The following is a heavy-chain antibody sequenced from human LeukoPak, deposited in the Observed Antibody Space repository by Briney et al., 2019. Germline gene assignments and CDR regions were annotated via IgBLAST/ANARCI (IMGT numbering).Heavy chain of an antibody. J-gene: IGHJ4*02. CDR2: IYYSGST. Sequence: SETLSLTCTVSGGSISSGSYYWGWIRQPPGKGLEWIGSIYYSGSTYYNPSLKSRVTISVDTSKNQFSLKLSSVTAADTAVYYCARGYHCSSTSCYGRDYGYFDYWGQGTLVTVSS. V-gene: IGHV4-39*01. CDR3: ARGYHCSSTSCYGRDYGYFDY. D-gene: IGHD2-2*01. CDR1: GGSISSGSYY.